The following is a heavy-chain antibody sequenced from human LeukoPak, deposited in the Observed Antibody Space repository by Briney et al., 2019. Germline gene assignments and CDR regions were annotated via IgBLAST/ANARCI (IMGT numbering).Heavy chain of an antibody. CDR2: IIPIFGTE. D-gene: IGHD5-24*01. J-gene: IGHJ4*02. Sequence: GASVKVSCKASGGTFSSYAISWVRQAPGQGLEWMGRIIPIFGTENYAQKFQGRVTITTDESTSTAYMERSSLRSEDTAVYYCARDRWLQSESYFDYWGQGTLVTVSS. CDR1: GGTFSSYA. V-gene: IGHV1-69*05. CDR3: ARDRWLQSESYFDY.